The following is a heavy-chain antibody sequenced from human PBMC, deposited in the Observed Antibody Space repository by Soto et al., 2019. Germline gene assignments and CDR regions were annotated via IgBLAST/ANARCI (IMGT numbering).Heavy chain of an antibody. V-gene: IGHV3-23*01. CDR2: ISGSGGST. CDR1: GFTFSSYA. Sequence: GGSLRLSCAASGFTFSSYAMSWVRQAPGKGLEWVSAISGSGGSTYYADSVKGRFTISRDNSKNTLYLQMNSLRAEDTAVYYCAKERGYYDSSGYSRGYDAFDIWGQGTMVT. CDR3: AKERGYYDSSGYSRGYDAFDI. D-gene: IGHD3-22*01. J-gene: IGHJ3*02.